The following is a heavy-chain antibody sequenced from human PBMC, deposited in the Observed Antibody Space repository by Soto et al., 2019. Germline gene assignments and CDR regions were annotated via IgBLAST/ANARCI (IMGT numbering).Heavy chain of an antibody. CDR1: GYSFTSYW. Sequence: ESLPISCKGSGYSFTSYWIGWVRQMPGKGLEWMGIIYPGDSDTRYSPSFQGQVTISADKSISTAYLQWSSLKASDLAMYYCARSYTNSVPHYYDYYVTDVCRPGTSAT. J-gene: IGHJ6*02. V-gene: IGHV5-51*01. CDR3: ARSYTNSVPHYYDYYVTDV. D-gene: IGHD4-4*01. CDR2: IYPGDSDT.